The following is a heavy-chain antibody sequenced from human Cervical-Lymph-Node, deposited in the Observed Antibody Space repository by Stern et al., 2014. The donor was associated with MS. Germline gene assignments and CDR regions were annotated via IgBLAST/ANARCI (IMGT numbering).Heavy chain of an antibody. CDR1: GYTLSKVS. CDR3: ATDRNDTGLEAFDL. Sequence: QVQLVESGAEVKKPGASVKVSCKVSGYTLSKVSMHWVRQAPGKGLEWMGTADSEDGGDIYAETFEARVSMTEDTSTDTAYMELSSLPSADAAVYYCATDRNDTGLEAFDLWGQGTMVTVSS. V-gene: IGHV1-24*01. D-gene: IGHD3-22*01. CDR2: ADSEDGGD. J-gene: IGHJ3*01.